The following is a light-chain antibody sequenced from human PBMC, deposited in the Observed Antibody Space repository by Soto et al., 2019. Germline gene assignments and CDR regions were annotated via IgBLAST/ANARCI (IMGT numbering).Light chain of an antibody. CDR1: QSVSSN. CDR2: YAS. J-gene: IGKJ4*01. CDR3: QQYNNWALT. V-gene: IGKV3-15*01. Sequence: EIVMTQSPATLSVSPGERATLSCRASQSVSSNLAWYQQKPGQAPRLLIFYASTRATGLPARFSGSGSGTEFTLTISSLQSEDFAVYYCQQYNNWALTFGGGTKVEIK.